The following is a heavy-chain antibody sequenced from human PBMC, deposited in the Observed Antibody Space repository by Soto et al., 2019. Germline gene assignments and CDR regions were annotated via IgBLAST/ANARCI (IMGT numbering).Heavy chain of an antibody. CDR3: AKVRPSIDY. CDR1: GFTFSSYA. D-gene: IGHD6-25*01. V-gene: IGHV3-23*01. CDR2: IGPRGGST. Sequence: EVQLLESGGGLVQPGGSLSFSCAASGFTFSSYALTWVRQAPGKGLEWVSLIGPRGGSTYYADSVKGRFTISRDNSKNTLYLQMNSLRVEDTAVYYCAKVRPSIDYWGQGTLVTVFS. J-gene: IGHJ4*02.